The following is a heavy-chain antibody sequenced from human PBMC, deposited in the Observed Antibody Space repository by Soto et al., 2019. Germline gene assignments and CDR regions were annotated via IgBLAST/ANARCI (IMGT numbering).Heavy chain of an antibody. Sequence: PGGSLRLSCAASGFTFSSYWMHWVRQAPGKGLVWVSHINTDGSSTSYADSVKGRFTISRDNAKNTLYLQMNSLRAEDTAVYYCARDSGVVVAATDWFDPWGQGTLVTVSS. D-gene: IGHD2-15*01. J-gene: IGHJ5*02. CDR2: INTDGSST. V-gene: IGHV3-74*01. CDR1: GFTFSSYW. CDR3: ARDSGVVVAATDWFDP.